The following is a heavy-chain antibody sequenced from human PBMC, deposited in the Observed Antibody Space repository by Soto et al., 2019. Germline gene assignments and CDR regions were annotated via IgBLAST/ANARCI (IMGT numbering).Heavy chain of an antibody. CDR1: GFTFSSYS. Sequence: PGGSLRLSCAASGFTFSSYSMNWVRQAPGKGLEWVSSISSSSSYIYYADSVKGRFTISRDNAKNSLYLQMNSLRAEDTAVYYCARIYYYDSSGYLSPVDYWGQGTLVTVS. CDR3: ARIYYYDSSGYLSPVDY. V-gene: IGHV3-21*01. J-gene: IGHJ4*02. CDR2: ISSSSSYI. D-gene: IGHD3-22*01.